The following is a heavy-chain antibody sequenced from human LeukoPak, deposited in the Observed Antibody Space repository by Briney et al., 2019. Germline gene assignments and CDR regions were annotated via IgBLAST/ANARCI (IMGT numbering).Heavy chain of an antibody. V-gene: IGHV3-30*04. Sequence: GGSLRLSCTASGFTFSSYAMHWVRQAPGKGLEWVAVISYDGSNKYYTDSVKGRFTISRDSSKNTLYLQMNSLRAEDTAVYYCARESKEYYFDYWGQGTLVTVSS. D-gene: IGHD4-11*01. CDR1: GFTFSSYA. J-gene: IGHJ4*02. CDR3: ARESKEYYFDY. CDR2: ISYDGSNK.